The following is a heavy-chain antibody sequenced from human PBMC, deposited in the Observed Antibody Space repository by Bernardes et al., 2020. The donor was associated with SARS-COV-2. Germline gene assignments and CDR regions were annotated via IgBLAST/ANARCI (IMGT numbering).Heavy chain of an antibody. V-gene: IGHV4-59*08. J-gene: IGHJ6*02. D-gene: IGHD2-8*01. Sequence: SETLSLTCTVSGGSISFYYWSWIRQAPGQGLEWIGYLYYSGSTSYNPSLKSRVTISVDTSKNQFSLKLNSVSAADTALYYCARHGRDCTNGICQTYYYYGLDVWGQGTTVTVSS. CDR3: ARHGRDCTNGICQTYYYYGLDV. CDR2: LYYSGST. CDR1: GGSISFYY.